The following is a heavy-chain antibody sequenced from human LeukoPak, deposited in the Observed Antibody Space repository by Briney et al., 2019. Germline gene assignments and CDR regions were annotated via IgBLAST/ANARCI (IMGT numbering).Heavy chain of an antibody. V-gene: IGHV3-66*01. D-gene: IGHD3-10*01. CDR3: ASSISAKNYFDY. J-gene: IGHJ4*02. CDR2: IYSGGST. CDR1: GFTVSSNY. Sequence: GGSLRLSCAASGFTVSSNYMSWVRQAPGKGLEWVSVIYSGGSTYYADSVKGRFTISRDNSKNTLYLQMNSLRAEDTAVYYCASSISAKNYFDYWGQGTLVTVSS.